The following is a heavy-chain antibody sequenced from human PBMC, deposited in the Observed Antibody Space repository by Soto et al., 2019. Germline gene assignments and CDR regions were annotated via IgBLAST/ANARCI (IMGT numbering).Heavy chain of an antibody. D-gene: IGHD3-16*01. CDR1: GYNFRGHW. CDR3: ASLHTERSGDSFDL. CDR2: IYPDDSET. V-gene: IGHV5-51*01. J-gene: IGHJ3*01. Sequence: LVESQKISCKASGYNFRGHWIRWVRQVPGRGLEGMGVIYPDDSETNYIPSSPGQITMSADKSINTVYLQWTSLSASDTAMYYCASLHTERSGDSFDLWGQGTKVTVSS.